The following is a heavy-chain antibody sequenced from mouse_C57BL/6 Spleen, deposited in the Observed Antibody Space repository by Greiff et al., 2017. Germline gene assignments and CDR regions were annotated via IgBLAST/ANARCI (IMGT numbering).Heavy chain of an antibody. CDR3: TSNYVLFDY. J-gene: IGHJ2*01. CDR1: GYTFTDYE. D-gene: IGHD2-1*01. V-gene: IGHV1-15*01. CDR2: IDPETGGT. Sequence: VQLQESGAELVRPGASVTLSCKASGYTFTDYEMHWVKQTPVHGLEWIGAIDPETGGTAYNQKFKGKAILTADKSSSTAYMELRSLTSEDSAVYYCTSNYVLFDYWGQGTTLTVSS.